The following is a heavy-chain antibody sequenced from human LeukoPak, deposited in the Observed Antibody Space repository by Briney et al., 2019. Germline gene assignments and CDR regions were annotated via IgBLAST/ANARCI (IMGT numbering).Heavy chain of an antibody. V-gene: IGHV3-30*03. D-gene: IGHD2-15*01. CDR3: ARGTYCSGGTCYFLIDY. Sequence: GGSLRLSCAASGFTFRTYGMHWVRQGPGKGLEWVAVISNDGSKKYYADSVRGRFTISRENSKNTLYLEMDSLSAEETAVYYCARGTYCSGGTCYFLIDYWGQGTMVTVSS. CDR1: GFTFRTYG. CDR2: ISNDGSKK. J-gene: IGHJ4*02.